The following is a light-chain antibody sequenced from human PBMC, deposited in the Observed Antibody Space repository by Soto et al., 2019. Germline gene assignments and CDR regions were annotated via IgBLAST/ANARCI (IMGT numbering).Light chain of an antibody. V-gene: IGKV3-20*01. J-gene: IGKJ5*01. CDR2: GAF. CDR1: QRVSSSY. Sequence: EIVLTQSPGTLSLSPGERATLSCRASQRVSSSYLAWYQQKPGQAPMLIIDGAFSMATGIPDWFSGSGSGTAFTLTISRLEPEDFAVYYSQQYDHSSPTFGQG. CDR3: QQYDHSSPT.